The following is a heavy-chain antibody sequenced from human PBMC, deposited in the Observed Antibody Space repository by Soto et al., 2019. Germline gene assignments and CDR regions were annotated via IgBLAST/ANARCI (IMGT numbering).Heavy chain of an antibody. CDR3: ASGAAFYYDTSRY. CDR1: GFNFNIHA. Sequence: QVQLMESGGGVVQSGGSLRLSCAAPGFNFNIHALNWIRQAPGVGLEWVAVISPGGNNQYYPDSVKGRFTISRDTSKSTLYLQMTSLRPEDTAVYYCASGAAFYYDTSRYWGQGTLVTVSS. CDR2: ISPGGNNQ. D-gene: IGHD3-22*01. J-gene: IGHJ4*02. V-gene: IGHV3-30-3*01.